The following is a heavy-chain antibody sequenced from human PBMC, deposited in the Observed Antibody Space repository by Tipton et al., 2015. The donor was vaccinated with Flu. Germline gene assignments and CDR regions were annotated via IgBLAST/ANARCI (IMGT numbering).Heavy chain of an antibody. V-gene: IGHV3-48*03. Sequence: LSLTCAASGFTFSAYEMNWVRQAPGRGLEWLSYISTSGTTTYYTDSVKGRFTVSRDNAKNSLFLQMDSLRAEDTALYYCVRDSANPGLRFDYWGQGTLVTVSS. CDR1: GFTFSAYE. CDR2: ISTSGTTT. J-gene: IGHJ4*02. CDR3: VRDSANPGLRFDY.